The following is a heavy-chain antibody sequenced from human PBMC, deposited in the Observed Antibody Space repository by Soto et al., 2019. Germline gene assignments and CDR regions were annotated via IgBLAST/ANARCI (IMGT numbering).Heavy chain of an antibody. V-gene: IGHV4-4*07. J-gene: IGHJ4*02. CDR3: ARGMTPPGAPAWYYFDS. D-gene: IGHD2-8*02. CDR2: FSLSGTT. Sequence: PSAALSLTCTVSGASITGSFFWSWIRQPAGKGLEWIGRFSLSGTTNYNPSLRSRVTMSADVSKSQFSLRLTSVTAADTALYFCARGMTPPGAPAWYYFDSWGQGTLVTVSS. CDR1: GASITGSFF.